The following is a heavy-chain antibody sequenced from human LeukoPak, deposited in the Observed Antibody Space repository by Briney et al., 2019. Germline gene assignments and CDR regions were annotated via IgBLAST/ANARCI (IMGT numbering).Heavy chain of an antibody. J-gene: IGHJ4*02. CDR1: GSGASISNYY. V-gene: IGHV4-59*01. CDR2: IDYSGST. D-gene: IGHD3-22*01. Sequence: SETLSLTCTVSGSGASISNYYWSWIRQPPGKGLEWIGYIDYSGSTKYNPSLRGRVTISVDTSKKQFSLKLTSVTAADTAVYYCAGARYDSSGYYSWFDYWGQGTLVTVSS. CDR3: AGARYDSSGYYSWFDY.